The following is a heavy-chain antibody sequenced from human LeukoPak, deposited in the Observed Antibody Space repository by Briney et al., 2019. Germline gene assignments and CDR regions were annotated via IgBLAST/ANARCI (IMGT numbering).Heavy chain of an antibody. J-gene: IGHJ6*02. CDR1: GFTFSSYA. CDR2: ISYDGSNK. CDR3: ARDLSLGYGGNLRYYYGMDV. D-gene: IGHD4-23*01. V-gene: IGHV3-30-3*01. Sequence: GGSLRLSCAASGFTFSSYAMHWVRQAPGKGLEWVAVISYDGSNKYYADSVKGRFTISRDNSKNTLYLQMNSLRAEGTAVYYCARDLSLGYGGNLRYYYGMDVWGQGTTVTVSS.